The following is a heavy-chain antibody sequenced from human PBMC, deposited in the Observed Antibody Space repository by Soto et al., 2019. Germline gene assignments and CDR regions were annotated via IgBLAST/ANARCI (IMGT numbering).Heavy chain of an antibody. CDR2: INHSGST. V-gene: IGHV4-34*01. Sequence: SETLSLTCAVYGGSFSGYYWSWIRQPPGKGLEWIGEINHSGSTNYNPSLKSRVTISVDTSKNQFSLKLSSVTAADTAVYYCARGGKVLWFGEARYYYYGMDAWGQGTTVTVSS. J-gene: IGHJ6*02. CDR3: ARGGKVLWFGEARYYYYGMDA. CDR1: GGSFSGYY. D-gene: IGHD3-10*01.